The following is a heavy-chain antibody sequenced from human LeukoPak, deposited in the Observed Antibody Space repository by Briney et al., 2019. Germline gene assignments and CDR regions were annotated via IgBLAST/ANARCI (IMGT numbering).Heavy chain of an antibody. CDR2: ISAYNGNT. CDR3: ARDLVQDDFWSGYYWEYYGMDV. D-gene: IGHD3-3*01. J-gene: IGHJ6*02. V-gene: IGHV1-18*01. Sequence: ASVKVSCKASGYTFTSYGISWVRQAPGQGLEWMGWISAYNGNTNYAQKLQGRVTKTTDTSTSTAYMELRSLRSDDTAVYYCARDLVQDDFWSGYYWEYYGMDVWGQGTTVTVSS. CDR1: GYTFTSYG.